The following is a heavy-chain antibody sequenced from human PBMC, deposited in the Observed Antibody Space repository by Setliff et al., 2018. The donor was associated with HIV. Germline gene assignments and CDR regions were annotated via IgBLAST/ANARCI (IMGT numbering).Heavy chain of an antibody. V-gene: IGHV4-34*01. J-gene: IGHJ6*03. Sequence: PSETLSLTCAVYGGSFNGYYWSWIRQPPGKGLEWIGEINHSGSTNYNPSLKSRVTISLDTSKNQFSLKLSSVTAADTAVYYCARGRGRITMLQGVTTFEYYMDVWDKGTTVTVSS. CDR3: ARGRGRITMLQGVTTFEYYMDV. CDR1: GGSFNGYY. CDR2: INHSGST. D-gene: IGHD3-10*01.